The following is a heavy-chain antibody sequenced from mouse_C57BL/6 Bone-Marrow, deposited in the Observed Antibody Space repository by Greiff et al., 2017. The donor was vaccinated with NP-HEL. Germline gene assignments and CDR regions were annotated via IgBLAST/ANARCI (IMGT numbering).Heavy chain of an antibody. V-gene: IGHV14-1*01. CDR3: TTGPYYYGSSYDAMDY. D-gene: IGHD1-1*01. Sequence: VQLQQSGAELVRPGASVKLSCTASGFNIKDYYMHWVKQRPEQGLEWIGRIDPEDGDTEYAPKFQGKATMTADTSSNTAYLQLSRLTAEDTAVYYCTTGPYYYGSSYDAMDYWGQGTSVTVSS. CDR2: IDPEDGDT. CDR1: GFNIKDYY. J-gene: IGHJ4*01.